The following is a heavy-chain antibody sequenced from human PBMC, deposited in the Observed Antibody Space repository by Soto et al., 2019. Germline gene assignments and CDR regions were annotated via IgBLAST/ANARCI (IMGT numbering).Heavy chain of an antibody. D-gene: IGHD3-3*01. CDR1: GYTFTSYG. V-gene: IGHV1-18*01. CDR2: ISAYNGNT. Sequence: ASVKVSCKASGYTFTSYGISWVRQAPGQGLEWMGWISAYNGNTNYAQKLQGRVTMTTDTSTSTAYMELRSLRSDDTAVYYCARTPGNFWSGYYSYYGMDVWGQGTTVTVSS. J-gene: IGHJ6*02. CDR3: ARTPGNFWSGYYSYYGMDV.